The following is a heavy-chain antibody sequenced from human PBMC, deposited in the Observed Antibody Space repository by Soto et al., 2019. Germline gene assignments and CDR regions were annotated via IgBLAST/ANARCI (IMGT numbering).Heavy chain of an antibody. V-gene: IGHV5-51*01. CDR2: IYPGDSDT. J-gene: IGHJ4*02. CDR1: GYSFTSYW. D-gene: IGHD6-13*01. CDR3: ARLPRSLYSSSWLDY. Sequence: PGESLKISCKGSGYSFTSYWTGWVRQMPGKGLEWMGIIYPGDSDTRYSPSFQGQVTISADKSISTAYLQWSSLKASDTAMYYCARLPRSLYSSSWLDYWGQGTLVTVSS.